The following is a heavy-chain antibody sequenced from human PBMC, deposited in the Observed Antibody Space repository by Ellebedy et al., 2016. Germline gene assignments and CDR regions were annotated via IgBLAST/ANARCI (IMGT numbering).Heavy chain of an antibody. D-gene: IGHD3-10*01. CDR2: ISPGDSDT. CDR1: GSIFTSYW. J-gene: IGHJ4*02. V-gene: IGHV5-51*01. Sequence: GESLKISXQGSGSIFTSYWIGWVRQMPGKGLEWMGIISPGDSDTRYSPSFQGHVTISDDKSISTAYLHWSSLKASDTAMYYCALQGDYYGSGSYYHLGYWGQGTLVTVSS. CDR3: ALQGDYYGSGSYYHLGY.